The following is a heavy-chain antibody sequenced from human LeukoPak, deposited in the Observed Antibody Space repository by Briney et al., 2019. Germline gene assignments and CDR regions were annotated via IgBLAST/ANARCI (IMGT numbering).Heavy chain of an antibody. CDR1: GGSFSGYY. D-gene: IGHD2-15*01. Sequence: SETLSLTCAVYGGSFSGYYWSWIRQPPGKGLEWIGEINHSGSTNYNPSLKSRVTISVDTSKNQFSLKLSSVTAADAAVYYCASRKLLGRYYYYYGMDVWGQGTTVTVSS. CDR3: ASRKLLGRYYYYYGMDV. V-gene: IGHV4-34*01. CDR2: INHSGST. J-gene: IGHJ6*02.